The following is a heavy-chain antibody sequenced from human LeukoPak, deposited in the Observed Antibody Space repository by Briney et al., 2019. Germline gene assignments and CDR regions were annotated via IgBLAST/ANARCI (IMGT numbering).Heavy chain of an antibody. J-gene: IGHJ4*02. CDR3: ARGASGYSYG. CDR2: INSDGSTT. D-gene: IGHD5-18*01. V-gene: IGHV3-74*01. CDR1: GFTFSNYW. Sequence: PGGSLRLSCAASGFTFSNYWMHCVRQAPGKGLVWVSRINSDGSTTSYADSVKGRFTISRDNAKNTLYLQLNSLRAEDTAVYYCARGASGYSYGWGQGTLVTVSS.